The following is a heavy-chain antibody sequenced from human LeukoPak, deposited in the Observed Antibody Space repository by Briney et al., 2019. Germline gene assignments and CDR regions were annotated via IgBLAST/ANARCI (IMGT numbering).Heavy chain of an antibody. J-gene: IGHJ3*02. CDR1: GYTLTELS. Sequence: VASVKVSCKVSGYTLTELSMHWVRQAPGKGLEWMGGFDPEDGETIYAQKFQGRVTMTEDTSTDTAYMELSSLRSEDTAVYYCATETTRRYCGSTSCFGAFDIWGQGTMVTVSS. CDR2: FDPEDGET. CDR3: ATETTRRYCGSTSCFGAFDI. D-gene: IGHD2-2*01. V-gene: IGHV1-24*01.